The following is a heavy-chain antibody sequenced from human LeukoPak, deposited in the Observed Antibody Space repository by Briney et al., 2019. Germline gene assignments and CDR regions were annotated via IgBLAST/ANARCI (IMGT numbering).Heavy chain of an antibody. CDR1: GFTFNSYA. J-gene: IGHJ4*02. D-gene: IGHD3-10*01. Sequence: PGGSLRLSCAASGFTFNSYAMNWVRQAPGKGLEWVSTISSSGNNTYYTDSVKGRFTISRDNSKNTLFLQMNSLRAEGTVVYYCAKNTMVRGVIDFDYWGQGTLVTVSS. CDR2: ISSSGNNT. V-gene: IGHV3-23*01. CDR3: AKNTMVRGVIDFDY.